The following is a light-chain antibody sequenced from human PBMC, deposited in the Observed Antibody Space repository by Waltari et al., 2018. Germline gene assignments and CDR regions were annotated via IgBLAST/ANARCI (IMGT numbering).Light chain of an antibody. CDR3: QVWDSNGEPPYV. V-gene: IGLV3-21*02. J-gene: IGLJ1*01. CDR2: DDS. Sequence: SYGLTQPPSVSVAPGQTARITCGGDNIGSKSVHWYQQKAGQAPVLGVYDDSDRPSGVPGRFSGSNSGNTATLTISRVEAEDEADYYCQVWDSNGEPPYVFGPETKVTVV. CDR1: NIGSKS.